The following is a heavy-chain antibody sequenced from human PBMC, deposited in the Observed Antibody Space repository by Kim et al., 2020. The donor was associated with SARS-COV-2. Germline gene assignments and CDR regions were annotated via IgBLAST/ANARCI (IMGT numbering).Heavy chain of an antibody. CDR1: GFTFSSYA. D-gene: IGHD3-22*01. CDR2: ISSNGGST. J-gene: IGHJ4*02. Sequence: GGSLRLSCSASGFTFSSYAMHWVRQAPGKGLEYVSAISSNGGSTYYADSVKGRFTISRDNSKNTLYLQMSSLRAEDTAVYYCVTGCVYDIWCWSADFDYWGQGTLVTVSS. CDR3: VTGCVYDIWCWSADFDY. V-gene: IGHV3-64D*09.